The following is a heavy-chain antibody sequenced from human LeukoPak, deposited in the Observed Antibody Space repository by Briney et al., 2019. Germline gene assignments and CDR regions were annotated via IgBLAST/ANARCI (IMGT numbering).Heavy chain of an antibody. Sequence: SETLSLTCTVSGGSISSYYWSWIRQPPGKGLEWIGYIYYSGSTNYNPSLKSRVTISVDTSKNQFSLKLSSVTAADTAVYYCARDLGSPYYYMDVWGKGTTVTVSS. CDR2: IYYSGST. CDR3: ARDLGSPYYYMDV. J-gene: IGHJ6*03. D-gene: IGHD7-27*01. V-gene: IGHV4-59*01. CDR1: GGSISSYY.